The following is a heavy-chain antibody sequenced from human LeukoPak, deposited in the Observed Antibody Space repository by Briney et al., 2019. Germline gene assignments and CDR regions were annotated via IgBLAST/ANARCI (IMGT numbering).Heavy chain of an antibody. V-gene: IGHV3-23*01. CDR3: AEVSTGYRSR. D-gene: IGHD6-19*01. CDR2: VSGSGDST. J-gene: IGHJ4*02. CDR1: GFTFSSYA. Sequence: PGGSLRLSCAASGFTFSSYAMSWVRQAPGKGLEWVSVVSGSGDSTHYADSVKGRFTISRDNSKNSLHLQMNSLRVEDTAVYYCAEVSTGYRSRWGQGTLVTVSS.